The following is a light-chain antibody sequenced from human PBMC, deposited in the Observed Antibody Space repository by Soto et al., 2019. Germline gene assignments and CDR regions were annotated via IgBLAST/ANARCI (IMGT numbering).Light chain of an antibody. CDR1: SSDVGAYNY. Sequence: QSALTQPASVSGSPGPSITISCTGTSSDVGAYNYVSWYQQHPGKAPKLMMFEVSDRPSGVANRFSGSKSGNTASLTISGLQAEDEADYYCSSYTSSNTLVFGGGTKLTVL. CDR2: EVS. CDR3: SSYTSSNTLV. J-gene: IGLJ2*01. V-gene: IGLV2-14*01.